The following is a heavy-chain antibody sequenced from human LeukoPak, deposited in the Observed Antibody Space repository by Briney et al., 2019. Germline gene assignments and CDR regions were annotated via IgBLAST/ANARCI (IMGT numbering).Heavy chain of an antibody. D-gene: IGHD5/OR15-5a*01. CDR1: GFTFSTYW. CDR3: ARGVYYFDS. J-gene: IGHJ4*02. Sequence: GGSLRLSCVASGFTFSTYWMTWVRQAPGKGLEWVAYMKEDGSEIYYLDSVKGRFTISRDNAKKSLYLQMSSLIAEDTAVYYCARGVYYFDSWGRGTLVTVSS. V-gene: IGHV3-7*04. CDR2: MKEDGSEI.